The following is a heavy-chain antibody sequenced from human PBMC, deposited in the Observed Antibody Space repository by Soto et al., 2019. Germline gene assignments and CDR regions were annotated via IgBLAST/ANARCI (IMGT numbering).Heavy chain of an antibody. Sequence: PSETLSLTCTVSGGSISSYYWSWIRQPPGKGLEWIGYIYYSGSTNYNPSLKSRVTISVDTSKNQFSLKLSSVTAADTAVYYCARRITIFGVVTDNWFDPWGQGTLVTVS. CDR2: IYYSGST. J-gene: IGHJ5*02. V-gene: IGHV4-59*01. CDR3: ARRITIFGVVTDNWFDP. D-gene: IGHD3-3*01. CDR1: GGSISSYY.